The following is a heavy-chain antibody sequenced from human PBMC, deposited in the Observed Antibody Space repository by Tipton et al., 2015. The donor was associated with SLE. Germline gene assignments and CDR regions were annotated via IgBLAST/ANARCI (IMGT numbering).Heavy chain of an antibody. CDR1: GGSFSGYY. V-gene: IGHV4-34*01. Sequence: LRLSCAVYGGSFSGYYWSWIRQPPGKGLEWIGEINHSGGTDYNPSLKSRVTMSVDTSKNQFSLKLRSVTAADTAVYYCAKRNDFWSGYYGYYYGMDVWGQGTTVTVSS. J-gene: IGHJ6*02. D-gene: IGHD3-3*01. CDR3: AKRNDFWSGYYGYYYGMDV. CDR2: INHSGGT.